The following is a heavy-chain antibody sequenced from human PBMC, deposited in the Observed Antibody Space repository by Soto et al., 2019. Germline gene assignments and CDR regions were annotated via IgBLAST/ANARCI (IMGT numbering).Heavy chain of an antibody. CDR1: GGTFGSYA. CDR2: IIPITGTA. V-gene: IGHV1-69*01. J-gene: IGHJ6*02. CDR3: ARSQGSSTSLEIYYYYYYGMDV. D-gene: IGHD2-2*01. Sequence: QVQLVQSGAEVQKPGSSVKVSCKASGGTFGSYAISWVRQAPGQGPEWMGGIIPITGTAYYAQKFQGRVTITADESTSTASMQLSSLRSEDTAVYYCARSQGSSTSLEIYYYYYYGMDVWGQGTTVTVSS.